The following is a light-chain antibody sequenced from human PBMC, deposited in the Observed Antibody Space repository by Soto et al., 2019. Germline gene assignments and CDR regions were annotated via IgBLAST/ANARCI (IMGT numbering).Light chain of an antibody. CDR2: LGS. CDR3: MQSLHTPYT. CDR1: QSLLYSNGYNY. Sequence: DIVMTQSPLSLPVTPGEPASVSCRSSQSLLYSNGYNYLDWYLQKPGQSPQLLIYLGSNRSSGVPDRFTSSGSGTDFTLIISRVEAEDVAVYYFMQSLHTPYTFGQGTKLEIK. J-gene: IGKJ2*01. V-gene: IGKV2-28*01.